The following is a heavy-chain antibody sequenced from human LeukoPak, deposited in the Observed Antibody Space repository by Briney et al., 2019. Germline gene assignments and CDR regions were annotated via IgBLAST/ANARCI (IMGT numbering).Heavy chain of an antibody. V-gene: IGHV3-33*08. CDR1: GFTLSSYA. D-gene: IGHD3-16*02. CDR3: ARGFYRVRHDQSTYYFVH. Sequence: PGGSLRLSCAASGFTLSSYAMTWVRQAPGKGLEWLALIWFDGSSKNYTDSVEGRFTISRDNSKNTLFLQMNSLRAEDTAVYYCARGFYRVRHDQSTYYFVHWGQGTLVTVSS. J-gene: IGHJ4*02. CDR2: IWFDGSSK.